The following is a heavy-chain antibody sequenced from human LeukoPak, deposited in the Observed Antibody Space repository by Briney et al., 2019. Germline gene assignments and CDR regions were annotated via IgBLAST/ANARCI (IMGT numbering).Heavy chain of an antibody. CDR3: AREASPATYYDFWTQDNGNWFDP. D-gene: IGHD3-3*01. Sequence: PSETLSLTCTVSGGSLGSGGYYWSWIRQHPGKGLEWLGYIYYSGSTNYNPSLKSRVTMSVDTSKNQFSLKLSSVTAADTAVYYCAREASPATYYDFWTQDNGNWFDPWGQGTLVTVSS. CDR1: GGSLGSGGYY. CDR2: IYYSGST. V-gene: IGHV4-61*08. J-gene: IGHJ5*02.